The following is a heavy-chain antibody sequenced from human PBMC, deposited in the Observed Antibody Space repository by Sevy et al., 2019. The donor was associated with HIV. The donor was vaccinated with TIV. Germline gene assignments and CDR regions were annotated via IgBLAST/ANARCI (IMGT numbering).Heavy chain of an antibody. CDR3: ARDLIGISWLRDAFDI. CDR2: IYYSGST. D-gene: IGHD5-12*01. V-gene: IGHV4-59*01. Sequence: SETLSLTCTVSGGSISSYYWSWIRQPPGKGLEWIGYIYYSGSTNYNPSLKSRVTISVDTSKNQFSLKLSSVTAADTAGYYCARDLIGISWLRDAFDIWGQGTMVTVS. J-gene: IGHJ3*02. CDR1: GGSISSYY.